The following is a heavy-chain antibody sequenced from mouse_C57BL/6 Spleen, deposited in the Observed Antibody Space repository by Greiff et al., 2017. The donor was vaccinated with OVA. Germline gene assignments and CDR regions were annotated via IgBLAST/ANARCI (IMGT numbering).Heavy chain of an antibody. V-gene: IGHV14-4*01. CDR1: GFNIKDDY. CDR3: TTCDGSSYEYAMDY. Sequence: EVQLQQSGAELVRPGASVKLSCTASGFNIKDDYMHWVKQRPEQGLEWIGWIDPENGDTEYASKFQGKATITADTSSNTAYLQLSSLTSEDTAVDDCTTCDGSSYEYAMDYWGQGTSVTVSS. CDR2: IDPENGDT. J-gene: IGHJ4*01. D-gene: IGHD1-1*01.